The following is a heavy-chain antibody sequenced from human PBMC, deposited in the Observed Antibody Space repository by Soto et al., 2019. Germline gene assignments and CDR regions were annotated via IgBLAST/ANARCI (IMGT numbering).Heavy chain of an antibody. Sequence: SETLSLTCTVSGGSISSYYWSWIRQPPGKGLEWIGYIYNSGTTNYNPSLKSRVTISVDTSKNQFSLKLSSVTAADTAVYYCARPHCSSTSCYPYYYMDVWGKGTTVTVSS. CDR1: GGSISSYY. CDR2: IYNSGTT. CDR3: ARPHCSSTSCYPYYYMDV. D-gene: IGHD2-2*01. V-gene: IGHV4-59*01. J-gene: IGHJ6*03.